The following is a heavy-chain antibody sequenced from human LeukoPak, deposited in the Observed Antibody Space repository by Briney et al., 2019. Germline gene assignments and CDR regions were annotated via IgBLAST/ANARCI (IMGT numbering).Heavy chain of an antibody. D-gene: IGHD5-24*01. Sequence: GGSLRLSCEASGFTLSTFWMSWVRQAPGKGLEWVANIKQDGSERHYVDSVKGRFTISRDNAKNSLYLQMNSLRAEDTAVYYCARPRWLQFGPHDSWGQGSLVTVSS. CDR1: GFTLSTFW. V-gene: IGHV3-7*01. CDR3: ARPRWLQFGPHDS. CDR2: IKQDGSER. J-gene: IGHJ5*02.